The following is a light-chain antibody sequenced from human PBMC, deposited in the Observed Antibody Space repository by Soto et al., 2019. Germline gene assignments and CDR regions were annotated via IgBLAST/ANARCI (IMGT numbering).Light chain of an antibody. CDR1: SSDVGSYNL. V-gene: IGLV2-23*03. CDR3: CSYAGSITVSVV. CDR2: EGS. Sequence: QSALTQPASVSGSPGQSITISCTGTSSDVGSYNLVSWYQQHPGKAPKLMIYEGSKRPSGVSNRFSGSKSGNTASLTISGLQAEDEADYYCCSYAGSITVSVVFGGGTKLTVL. J-gene: IGLJ2*01.